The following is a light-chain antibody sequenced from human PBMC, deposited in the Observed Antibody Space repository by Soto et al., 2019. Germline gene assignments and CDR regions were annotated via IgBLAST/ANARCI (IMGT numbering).Light chain of an antibody. CDR1: RSVSSY. CDR3: KQYGSSSWT. Sequence: EIVLTQSPGTLSLSPGESATLSCRATRSVSSYLAWYQQKPGQAHRLLIYDAYSRPTDIHARFSGSGSGTDFTLTIRRLEPEDFAVYYCKQYGSSSWTFGQGTKVDI. CDR2: DAY. V-gene: IGKV3-20*01. J-gene: IGKJ1*01.